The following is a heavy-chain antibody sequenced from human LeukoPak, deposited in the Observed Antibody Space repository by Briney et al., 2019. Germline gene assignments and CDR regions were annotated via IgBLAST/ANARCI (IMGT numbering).Heavy chain of an antibody. CDR2: INSDGTII. CDR3: ASEDGYCSGGNCYSYFDS. J-gene: IGHJ4*02. D-gene: IGHD2-15*01. CDR1: GFTFRSNW. V-gene: IGHV3-74*01. Sequence: GGSLRLSCAASGFTFRSNWMHWVRQVPGKGLVWVSRINSDGTIINYADSVKGRFTITRDNTRNSLFLQMYSLRAEDTAVYFCASEDGYCSGGNCYSYFDSWGQGTLVTVSA.